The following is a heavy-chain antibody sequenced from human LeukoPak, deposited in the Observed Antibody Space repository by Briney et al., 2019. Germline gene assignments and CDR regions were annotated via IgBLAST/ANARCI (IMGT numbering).Heavy chain of an antibody. CDR2: IYYSGST. J-gene: IGHJ5*02. Sequence: SETLSLTCTVSGGSISRYYWSWIRQPPGKGLEWIGYIYYSGSTNYNPSLKSRVTISVDTSKNQFSLKLSSVTAADTAVYYCARTGYSYGYGRVYNWFDPWGQGTLVTVSS. CDR3: ARTGYSYGYGRVYNWFDP. CDR1: GGSISRYY. V-gene: IGHV4-59*01. D-gene: IGHD5-18*01.